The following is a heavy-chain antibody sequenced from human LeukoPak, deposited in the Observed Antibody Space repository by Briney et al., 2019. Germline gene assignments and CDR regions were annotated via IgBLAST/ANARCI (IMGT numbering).Heavy chain of an antibody. CDR2: INQGGSEK. Sequence: PGGSLRLSCAASGLMTWVRQAPGKGLEWVANINQGGSEKYYVDSVKGRFTISGGNAKNTLYLQMNSLRAEDTAVYYCARSGRGGAFDIWGQGTMVTVSS. V-gene: IGHV3-7*01. J-gene: IGHJ3*02. D-gene: IGHD1-26*01. CDR1: GL. CDR3: ARSGRGGAFDI.